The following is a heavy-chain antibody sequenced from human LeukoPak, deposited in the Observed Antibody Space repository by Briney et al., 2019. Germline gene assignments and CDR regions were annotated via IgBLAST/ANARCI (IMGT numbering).Heavy chain of an antibody. CDR3: AKSNGYGLIDY. Sequence: SETLSLTCTVSGASISSTSYCWGWIRQPAGKGLEWIGHIHTSGSTNYNPSLKSRVTISVDTSKNQFSLKLSSVTAADTAMYYCAKSNGYGLIDYWSQGTLVTVSS. CDR1: GASISSTSYC. V-gene: IGHV4-61*09. D-gene: IGHD5-12*01. J-gene: IGHJ4*02. CDR2: IHTSGST.